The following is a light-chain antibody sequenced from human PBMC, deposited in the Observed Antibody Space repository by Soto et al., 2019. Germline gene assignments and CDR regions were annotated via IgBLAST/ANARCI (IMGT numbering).Light chain of an antibody. Sequence: EIVMTQSPSTLSVSPGERATLFCRASQSVRSNFLAWYQQKPGQAPRLLIYGASTRDTGVPARFSGSRSGTEFPLTVSSLQSEDFTVYYCQQYSAWPLTFGGGTKVEIK. V-gene: IGKV3-15*01. CDR3: QQYSAWPLT. J-gene: IGKJ4*01. CDR1: QSVRSN. CDR2: GAS.